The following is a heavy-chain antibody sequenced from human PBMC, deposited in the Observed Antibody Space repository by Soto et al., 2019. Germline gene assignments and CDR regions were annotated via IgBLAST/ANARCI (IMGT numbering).Heavy chain of an antibody. CDR3: ARGQYQLLTGDYYYYGMDV. D-gene: IGHD2-2*01. CDR1: GGTFSSYA. Sequence: QVQLVQSGAEVKKPGSSVKVSCKASGGTFSSYAISWVRQAPVQGLEWMGGIIPIFGTANYAQKFQGRVTITADESTSTAYMELSSLRSEDTAVYYCARGQYQLLTGDYYYYGMDVWGQGTTVTVSS. CDR2: IIPIFGTA. J-gene: IGHJ6*02. V-gene: IGHV1-69*01.